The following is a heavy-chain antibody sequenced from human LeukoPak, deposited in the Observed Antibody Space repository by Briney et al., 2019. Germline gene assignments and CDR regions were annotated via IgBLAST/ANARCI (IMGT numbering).Heavy chain of an antibody. V-gene: IGHV3-21*01. CDR2: ISSSSSYI. CDR1: GFSLSNYG. J-gene: IGHJ4*02. D-gene: IGHD3-10*01. Sequence: PGGSLRLSCAASGFSLSNYGLHWVRQAPGKGLEWVSSISSSSSYIYYADSVKGRFTISRDNAKNSLYLQMNSLRAEDTALYYCASVDYYGSGNYYNDVDYWGQGTLVTVSS. CDR3: ASVDYYGSGNYYNDVDY.